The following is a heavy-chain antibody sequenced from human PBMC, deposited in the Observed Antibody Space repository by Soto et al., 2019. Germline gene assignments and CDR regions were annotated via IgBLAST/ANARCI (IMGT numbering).Heavy chain of an antibody. V-gene: IGHV4-30-4*01. D-gene: IGHD2-2*01. J-gene: IGHJ4*02. CDR1: GGSISRGDYY. CDR3: ARVPRVVPAAIDY. Sequence: PSETLSLTCAVYGGSISRGDYYWSWIRQPPGKGLEWIGYIYYSGSTYYNPSLKSRVTISVDTSKNQFSLKLSSVTAAGTAAYYCARVPRVVPAAIDYWGQGTLVTVSS. CDR2: IYYSGST.